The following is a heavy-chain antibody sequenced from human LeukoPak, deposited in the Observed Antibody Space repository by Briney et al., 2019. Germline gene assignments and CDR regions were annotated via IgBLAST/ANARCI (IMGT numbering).Heavy chain of an antibody. D-gene: IGHD5-24*01. J-gene: IGHJ6*03. CDR2: IYTSGST. V-gene: IGHV4-61*02. Sequence: PSETLSLTRTVSGGSISSGSYYWSWIRQPAGKGLEWIGRIYTSGSTNYNPSLKSRVTISVDTSKNQFSLKLSSVTAADTAVYYCARGLPRWLVVGYMDVWGKGTTVTVSS. CDR1: GGSISSGSYY. CDR3: ARGLPRWLVVGYMDV.